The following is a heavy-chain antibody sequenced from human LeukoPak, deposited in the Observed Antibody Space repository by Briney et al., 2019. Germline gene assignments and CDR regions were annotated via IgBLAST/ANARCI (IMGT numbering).Heavy chain of an antibody. CDR2: ICSSIGCT. CDR3: ARISLAPSDNFDS. CDR1: AFTFSSHP. V-gene: IGHV3-23*01. Sequence: GGSLRLSCTASAFTFSSHPMGWVRRAPGKGLEWVSSICSSIGCTYYADSVRGRFAISRDDSKNTLYLQMDSLRAEDTAVYYCARISLAPSDNFDSWGQGTLVTVSS. J-gene: IGHJ4*02. D-gene: IGHD1-1*01.